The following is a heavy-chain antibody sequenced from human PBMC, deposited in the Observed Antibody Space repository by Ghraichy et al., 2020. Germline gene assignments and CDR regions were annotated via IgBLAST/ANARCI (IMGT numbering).Heavy chain of an antibody. CDR2: IFYNDEE. D-gene: IGHD2-8*02. V-gene: IGHV2-5*01. CDR1: GFSLSATEVG. J-gene: IGHJ5*02. Sequence: SGPTLVKPTQTLTLTCTFSGFSLSATEVGVGWIRQPPGKALEWLALIFYNDEERYNPSLNSRLNIAKDTSKNYVVLTMTNMDPVDTATYYCAHEGYGSDNWFDAWGQGILVTVSS. CDR3: AHEGYGSDNWFDA.